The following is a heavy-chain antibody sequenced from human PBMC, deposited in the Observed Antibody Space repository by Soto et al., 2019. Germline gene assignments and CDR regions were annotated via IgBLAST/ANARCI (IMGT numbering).Heavy chain of an antibody. J-gene: IGHJ6*02. CDR3: AKDGNWTSTGCSAYYVPYV. CDR2: VSSNGGSP. Sequence: GGSLRLSCSASGFTFSTYAMHWVHKAPGKGLEYVSAVSSNGGSPYYADSLKGRFTISRDNSKNTLSLQMSSPRAENTAISYCAKDGNWTSTGCSAYYVPYVWCQGTTVTASS. V-gene: IGHV3-64D*06. D-gene: IGHD2-2*03. CDR1: GFTFSTYA.